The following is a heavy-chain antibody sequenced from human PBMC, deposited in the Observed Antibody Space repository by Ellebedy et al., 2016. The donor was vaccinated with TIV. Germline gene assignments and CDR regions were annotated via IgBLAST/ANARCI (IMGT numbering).Heavy chain of an antibody. Sequence: GESLKISXKGSGYSFSSQWIGWVRQRPGKGLECMGIIYPGDSDIRYSPSFQGQVTMSADKSINTAYLEWSSLKASDTAIYYCARRGYHYSRGYPWFDPWGQGTLVTVSS. D-gene: IGHD3-22*01. J-gene: IGHJ5*02. V-gene: IGHV5-51*01. CDR3: ARRGYHYSRGYPWFDP. CDR2: IYPGDSDI. CDR1: GYSFSSQW.